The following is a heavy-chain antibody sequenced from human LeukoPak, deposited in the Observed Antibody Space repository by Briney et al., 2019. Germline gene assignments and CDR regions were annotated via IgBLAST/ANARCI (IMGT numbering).Heavy chain of an antibody. D-gene: IGHD3-16*01. V-gene: IGHV1-8*01. Sequence: ASVKVSCKASGYTFTSYDINWVRQATGQGREWMGWMNPNSGNTGYAQKFQGRVTMTRNTSISTAYMELSSLRSEDTAVYYCARSLGASPAFVDYGMDVWGQGTTVTVSS. CDR2: MNPNSGNT. J-gene: IGHJ6*02. CDR3: ARSLGASPAFVDYGMDV. CDR1: GYTFTSYD.